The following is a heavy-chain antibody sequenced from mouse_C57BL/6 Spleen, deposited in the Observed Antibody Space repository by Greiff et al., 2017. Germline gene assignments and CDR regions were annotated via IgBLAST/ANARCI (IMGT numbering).Heavy chain of an antibody. J-gene: IGHJ4*01. D-gene: IGHD3-2*01. CDR2: IDPSDSYT. CDR3: ARSEDSFYDAMDY. V-gene: IGHV1-69*01. CDR1: GYTFTSYW. Sequence: QVQLQQSGAELVMPGASVKLSCKASGYTFTSYWMHWVKQRPGQGLEWIGEIDPSDSYTNYNQKFKGKSTLTVDKSSSTAYMQLSSLTSEDSTVYYCARSEDSFYDAMDYWGQGTSVTVSS.